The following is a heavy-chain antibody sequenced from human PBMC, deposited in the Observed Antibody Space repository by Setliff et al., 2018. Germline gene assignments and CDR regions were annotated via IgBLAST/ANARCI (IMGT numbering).Heavy chain of an antibody. CDR3: ASRIGGSPY. D-gene: IGHD1-26*01. Sequence: GGSLRLSCAASGFTFSSYAMNRVRQAPGKGLEWVSAICGGCSDRHYADSVKGRFTISRDDADSSLYLYMNSLRVDDTAVYFCASRIGGSPYWGQGTLVTVSS. CDR2: ICGGCSDR. J-gene: IGHJ4*02. CDR1: GFTFSSYA. V-gene: IGHV3-21*01.